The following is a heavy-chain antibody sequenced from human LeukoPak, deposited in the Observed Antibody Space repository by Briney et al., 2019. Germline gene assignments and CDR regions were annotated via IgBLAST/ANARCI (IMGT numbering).Heavy chain of an antibody. CDR1: GYSFTSYW. CDR3: ARRYYYGSGSLYGMDV. CDR2: IYPGDPDT. D-gene: IGHD3-10*01. V-gene: IGHV5-51*01. Sequence: GESLKISCKGSGYSFTSYWIVWVRQMPGKGLEWMGIIYPGDPDTRYSPSFQGQVTISADKSISTAYLQWSSLKASDSAMYYCARRYYYGSGSLYGMDVWGQGTTVTVSS. J-gene: IGHJ6*02.